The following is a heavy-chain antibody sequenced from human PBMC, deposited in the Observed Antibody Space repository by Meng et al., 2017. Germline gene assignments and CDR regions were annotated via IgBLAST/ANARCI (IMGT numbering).Heavy chain of an antibody. CDR2: ISGRDDAT. D-gene: IGHD6-13*01. CDR3: TKDRFRGSTWYKHYFDS. Sequence: GESLKISCAASGFTFSTFAMSWVRQAPGKGLEWVSAISGRDDATIYADSVKGRFTIYRDKSKNMLNLQMNSLRVEDTAIYYCTKDRFRGSTWYKHYFDSWGQGTLVTVSS. V-gene: IGHV3-23*01. CDR1: GFTFSTFA. J-gene: IGHJ4*02.